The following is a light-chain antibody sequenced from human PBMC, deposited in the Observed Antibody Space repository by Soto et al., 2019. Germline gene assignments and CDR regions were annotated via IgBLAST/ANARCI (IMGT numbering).Light chain of an antibody. CDR2: GAS. Sequence: EIVLTQSPGTLSLSPGERANLSCRASQSVSSSYLAWYRQKPGQAPRLLIYGASSRATGIPDRFSGSGSGTDFTLTISRLEPEDFAVYYCQQYGSSPNTFGQGTKLEIK. CDR3: QQYGSSPNT. CDR1: QSVSSSY. J-gene: IGKJ2*01. V-gene: IGKV3-20*01.